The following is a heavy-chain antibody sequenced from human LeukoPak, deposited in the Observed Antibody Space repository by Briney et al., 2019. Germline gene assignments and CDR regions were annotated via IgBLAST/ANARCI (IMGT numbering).Heavy chain of an antibody. J-gene: IGHJ4*02. D-gene: IGHD3-10*01. Sequence: GGSLRLSCAASGFTFSGDYMSWIRQAPGKGLEWVSYISCVGSSTAYADSVKGRFTISRDNAKNSLFLQMNSLRAEDTAVYYCARARGAGPGAHFDYWGQGTPVIVSS. V-gene: IGHV3-11*01. CDR2: ISCVGSST. CDR3: ARARGAGPGAHFDY. CDR1: GFTFSGDY.